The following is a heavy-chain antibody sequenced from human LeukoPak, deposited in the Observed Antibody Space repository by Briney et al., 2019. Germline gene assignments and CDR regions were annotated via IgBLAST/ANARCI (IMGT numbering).Heavy chain of an antibody. Sequence: GGSLRLSCAASGFTFSSYAMSWVRQAPGKGLEWVSAISGSGGSTYYADSVKGRFTISRDNSKNTLYLQMNSLRAEDTAVYYCATLGYCRSTSCIYNYYYYGMDVWGKGTTVTVSS. D-gene: IGHD2-2*01. CDR1: GFTFSSYA. CDR2: ISGSGGST. CDR3: ATLGYCRSTSCIYNYYYYGMDV. V-gene: IGHV3-23*01. J-gene: IGHJ6*04.